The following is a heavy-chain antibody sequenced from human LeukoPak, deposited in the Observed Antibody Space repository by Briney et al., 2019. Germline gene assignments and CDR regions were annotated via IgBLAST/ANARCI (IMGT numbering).Heavy chain of an antibody. Sequence: GGSLRLSCAASGFTFSSFGMSWVRQAPGKGLEWVSAISSTGGTAYYADSVKGRFTISRDDAKSSLFLQMNNLSAGDTAVYYCARGVDYYYYLDVWGKGTTVTVSS. CDR1: GFTFSSFG. CDR2: ISSTGGTA. CDR3: ARGVDYYYYLDV. V-gene: IGHV3-23*01. J-gene: IGHJ6*03. D-gene: IGHD2-15*01.